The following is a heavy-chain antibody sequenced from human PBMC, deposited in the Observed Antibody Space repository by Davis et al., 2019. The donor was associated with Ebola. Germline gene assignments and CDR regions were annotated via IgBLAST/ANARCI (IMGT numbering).Heavy chain of an antibody. CDR1: GYTFTSYA. CDR2: INAGNGNT. J-gene: IGHJ6*02. D-gene: IGHD3-3*01. CDR3: ARDRGTIFGVVIIGYYYYGMDV. Sequence: ASVKVSCKASGYTFTSYAMHWVRQAPGQRLEWMGWINAGNGNTKYSQKFQGRVTLTRDTSASTAYMELSSLRSEDTAVYYCARDRGTIFGVVIIGYYYYGMDVWGQGTTVTVSS. V-gene: IGHV1-3*01.